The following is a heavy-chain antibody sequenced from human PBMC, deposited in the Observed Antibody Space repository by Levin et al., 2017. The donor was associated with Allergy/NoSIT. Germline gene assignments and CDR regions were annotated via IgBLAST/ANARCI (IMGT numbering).Heavy chain of an antibody. CDR3: VRDRWNGPDY. CDR1: GFTYSSYW. Sequence: GGSLRLSCVASGFTYSSYWMHWVRQAPGKGLVWVSRIKSDGSSTNYADSVKGRFTISRDNAKNMLYLQMNSLRAEDTALYYCVRDRWNGPDYWGQGTLVTVSS. D-gene: IGHD1-1*01. J-gene: IGHJ4*02. V-gene: IGHV3-74*01. CDR2: IKSDGSST.